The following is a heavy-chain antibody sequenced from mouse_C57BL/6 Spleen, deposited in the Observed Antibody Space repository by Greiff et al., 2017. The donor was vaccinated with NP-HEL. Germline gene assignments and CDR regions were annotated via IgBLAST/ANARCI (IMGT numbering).Heavy chain of an antibody. CDR1: GYTFTSYW. Sequence: QVQLQQPGAELVKPGASVKLSCKASGYTFTSYWMQWVKQRPGQGLEWIGEIDPSDSYTNYNQKFKGKATLTVDPSSSTADMQLSSLTSEDSAVDYCARDSSANWDNDGGQGTTLTVSA. CDR3: ARDSSANWDND. CDR2: IDPSDSYT. V-gene: IGHV1-50*01. D-gene: IGHD4-1*01. J-gene: IGHJ2*01.